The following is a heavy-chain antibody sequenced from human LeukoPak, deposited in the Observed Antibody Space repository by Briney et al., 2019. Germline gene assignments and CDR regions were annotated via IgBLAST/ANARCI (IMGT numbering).Heavy chain of an antibody. V-gene: IGHV1-2*02. Sequence: ASVKVSCKASGYAFTGYYMHWVRQAPGQGLEWMGWINPNSGGTNYAQKFQGRVTMTRDTSISTAYMELSRLRSDDTAVYYCARDGFGDSSSPYWGQGTLVTVSS. CDR3: ARDGFGDSSSPY. J-gene: IGHJ4*02. CDR1: GYAFTGYY. CDR2: INPNSGGT. D-gene: IGHD6-6*01.